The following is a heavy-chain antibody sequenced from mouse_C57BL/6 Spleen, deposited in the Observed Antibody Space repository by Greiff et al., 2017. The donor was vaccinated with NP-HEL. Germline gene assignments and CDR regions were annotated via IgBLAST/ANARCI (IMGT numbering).Heavy chain of an antibody. Sequence: ESGPGLVKPSQSLSLTCSVTGYSITSGYYWNWIRQFPGNKLEWMGYISYDGSNKYNPSLKNRISITRDTSKNQFFLKLNSVTTEDTATYYCARVEYYFDYWGQGTTLTVSS. CDR1: GYSITSGYY. J-gene: IGHJ2*01. CDR2: ISYDGSN. V-gene: IGHV3-6*01. CDR3: ARVEYYFDY.